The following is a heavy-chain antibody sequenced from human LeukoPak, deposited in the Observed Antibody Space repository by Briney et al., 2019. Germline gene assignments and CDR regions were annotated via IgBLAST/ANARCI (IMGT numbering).Heavy chain of an antibody. V-gene: IGHV1-18*01. CDR1: GYTFTTYG. Sequence: ASVKVSCKASGYTFTTYGISWVRQAPGQGLEWMGWISLYNGNTNYAQNLQGRVTMTTDTSTNTAYMELRSLRSDDTAVYYCARGPYCSGGTCYSQYFDYWGQGTLVTASS. D-gene: IGHD2-15*01. CDR2: ISLYNGNT. J-gene: IGHJ4*02. CDR3: ARGPYCSGGTCYSQYFDY.